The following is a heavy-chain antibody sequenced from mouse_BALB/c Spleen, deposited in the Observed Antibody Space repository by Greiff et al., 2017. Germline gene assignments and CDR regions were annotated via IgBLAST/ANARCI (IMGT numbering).Heavy chain of an antibody. J-gene: IGHJ2*01. V-gene: IGHV3-2*02. CDR1: GYSITSDYA. CDR3: ARNYGYPYYFDY. CDR2: ISYSGST. Sequence: EVKLQESGPGLVKPSQSLSLTCTVTGYSITSDYAWNWIRQFPGNKLEWMGYISYSGSTSYNPSLKSRISITRDTSKNQFFLQLNSVTTEDTATYYCARNYGYPYYFDYWGQGTTLTVSS. D-gene: IGHD1-2*01.